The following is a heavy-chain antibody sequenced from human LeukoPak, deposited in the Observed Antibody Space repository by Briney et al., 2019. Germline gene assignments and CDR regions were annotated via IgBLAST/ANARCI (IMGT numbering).Heavy chain of an antibody. D-gene: IGHD3-16*01. J-gene: IGHJ3*02. V-gene: IGHV3-23*01. Sequence: PAGSLRLSCAASGFTFSSYAMSWVRQAPGKGLEWVAAISCNGGSTYYADSMKGRSTISRDNSKNTLYLQMNSLRADDTAVYYCAKPAPITFGGVDAFDIWGQGTMVTVSS. CDR3: AKPAPITFGGVDAFDI. CDR2: ISCNGGST. CDR1: GFTFSSYA.